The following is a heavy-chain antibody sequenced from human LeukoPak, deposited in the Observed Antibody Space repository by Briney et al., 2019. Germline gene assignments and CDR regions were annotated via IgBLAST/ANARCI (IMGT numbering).Heavy chain of an antibody. CDR1: GFTFSSYA. J-gene: IGHJ4*02. D-gene: IGHD2-2*01. V-gene: IGHV3-30-3*01. CDR3: ARDSTDCSSTSCYAEYFDY. CDR2: ISYDGSNK. Sequence: PGRTLRLSCAASGFTFSSYAMHWVRQAPGKGLEWVAVISYDGSNKYYADFVKRRFTISRDNSKNTLYLQMNSVSAEATAVYYCARDSTDCSSTSCYAEYFDYWGQGTLVTVSS.